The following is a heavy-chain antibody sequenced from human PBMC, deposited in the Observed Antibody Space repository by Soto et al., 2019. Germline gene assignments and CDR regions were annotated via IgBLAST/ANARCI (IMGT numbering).Heavy chain of an antibody. CDR2: ISGSGGST. J-gene: IGHJ4*02. V-gene: IGHV3-23*01. D-gene: IGHD5-18*01. CDR3: AKDLGRGYSYGPRFDY. CDR1: VFTFSSYA. Sequence: PGGSLRLSCAASVFTFSSYAMSWVRQAPGKGLEWVSAISGSGGSTYYADSVKGRFTISRDNSKNKLYQQMNSLRAEDTAVYYCAKDLGRGYSYGPRFDYWGQGTLVTVSS.